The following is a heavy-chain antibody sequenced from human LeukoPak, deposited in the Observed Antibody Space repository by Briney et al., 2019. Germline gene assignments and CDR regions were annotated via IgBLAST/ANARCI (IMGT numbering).Heavy chain of an antibody. CDR2: IFYSGSS. J-gene: IGHJ4*02. Sequence: SETLSLTCTVSGDPLNSYYWSWIRQPPGEGLQWIGYIFYSGSSNYNASLRSRVAISVDTSKNQFSLKLTSVTAADTAVYYCAGRAARFFDYWGQGILVTVSS. CDR3: AGRAARFFDY. D-gene: IGHD6-25*01. V-gene: IGHV4-59*01. CDR1: GDPLNSYY.